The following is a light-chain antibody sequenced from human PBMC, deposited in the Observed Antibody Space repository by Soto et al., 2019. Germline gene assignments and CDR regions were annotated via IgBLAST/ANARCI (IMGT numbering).Light chain of an antibody. Sequence: QSALTQPPSASGSPGQSITISCTGTSSDVGGYDYVSWYQQHPGKAPKLMIYEVNKRPSGVPDRFSGSKSGNTASLTVSGLQAEDEAEYFCSSYAGSNNVIFVGGTKVTVL. CDR3: SSYAGSNNVI. V-gene: IGLV2-8*01. CDR2: EVN. CDR1: SSDVGGYDY. J-gene: IGLJ2*01.